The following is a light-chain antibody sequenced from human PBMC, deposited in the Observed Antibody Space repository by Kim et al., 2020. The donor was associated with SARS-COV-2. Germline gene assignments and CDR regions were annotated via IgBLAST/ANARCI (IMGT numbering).Light chain of an antibody. J-gene: IGKJ4*01. Sequence: EIVMTQSPATLSVSPGERATLSCRASQSVSSNLAWYQQKPGQAPRLLIYGASTRATGIPARFSGSGSGTEFTLTISSLQSEDFAVYYCQQYNNWPPLTFGGGNNLEI. CDR2: GAS. CDR3: QQYNNWPPLT. V-gene: IGKV3-15*01. CDR1: QSVSSN.